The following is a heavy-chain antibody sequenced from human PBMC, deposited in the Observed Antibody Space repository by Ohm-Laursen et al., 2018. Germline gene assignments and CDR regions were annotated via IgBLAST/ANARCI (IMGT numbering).Heavy chain of an antibody. V-gene: IGHV3-30*03. CDR3: ARDMESWIQLWTDASDI. D-gene: IGHD5-18*01. CDR1: RFTFSSYG. J-gene: IGHJ3*02. CDR2: ISYDGSNK. Sequence: SLRLSCAASRFTFSSYGMHWVRQAPGKGLEWVAVISYDGSNKYYADSVKGRFTISRDNSKNTLYLQMNSLRAEDTAVYYCARDMESWIQLWTDASDIWVQGTTVTVSS.